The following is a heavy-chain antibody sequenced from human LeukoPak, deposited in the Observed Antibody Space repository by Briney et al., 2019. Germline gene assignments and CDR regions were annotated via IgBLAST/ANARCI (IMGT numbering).Heavy chain of an antibody. CDR3: ARAGTRYYVDY. D-gene: IGHD6-13*01. CDR2: MNPNSGNT. Sequence: ASVKVSCKASGYTFTSYDINWVRQATGQGLEWMGWMNPNSGNTGYAQKFQGRVTMTRDTSTSTVYMELSSLRSEDTAVYYCARAGTRYYVDYWGQGTLVTVSS. CDR1: GYTFTSYD. J-gene: IGHJ4*02. V-gene: IGHV1-8*01.